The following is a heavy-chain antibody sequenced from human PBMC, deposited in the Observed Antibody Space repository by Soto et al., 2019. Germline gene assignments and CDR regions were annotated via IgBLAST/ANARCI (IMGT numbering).Heavy chain of an antibody. V-gene: IGHV6-1*01. CDR3: AREHIVPTAEVYYYGMDV. Sequence: LSQTLSLTCAISGDSVSSNSAAWNWIRQSPSRGLEWLGRTYYRSKWYNDYAVSVKSRIAINPDTSKSQFSLQLISVTPEDTAVYYCAREHIVPTAEVYYYGMDVWGQGTTVTVSS. D-gene: IGHD2-21*01. CDR1: GDSVSSNSAA. J-gene: IGHJ6*02. CDR2: TYYRSKWYN.